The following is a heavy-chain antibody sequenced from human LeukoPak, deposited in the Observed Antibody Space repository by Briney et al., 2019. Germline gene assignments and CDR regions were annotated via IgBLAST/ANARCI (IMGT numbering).Heavy chain of an antibody. CDR2: ISGYNGHT. D-gene: IGHD4-17*01. V-gene: IGHV1-18*01. CDR1: RGTFSSYA. CDR3: ARGSAVTTDFDY. Sequence: ASVKVSCKASRGTFSSYAIGWVRQAPGQGLEWMGWISGYNGHTNYAQKLQGRVTMTTDTSTSTAYMELRSLRSDDTAVYYCARGSAVTTDFDYWGQGTLVTVSS. J-gene: IGHJ4*02.